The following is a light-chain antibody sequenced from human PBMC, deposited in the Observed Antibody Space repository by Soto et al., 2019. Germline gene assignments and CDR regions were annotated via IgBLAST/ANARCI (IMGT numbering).Light chain of an antibody. Sequence: QSALTQPASVSGSPGQSITISCTGTSSDVGSHNLVSWYQQHPGKAPKIIISEDRKRPSGIPNRFSGSKSGNTASLTISGLQAEDEADYYCCSYASGSTWVFGGGTKVTVL. CDR3: CSYASGSTWV. CDR2: EDR. CDR1: SSDVGSHNL. V-gene: IGLV2-23*01. J-gene: IGLJ3*02.